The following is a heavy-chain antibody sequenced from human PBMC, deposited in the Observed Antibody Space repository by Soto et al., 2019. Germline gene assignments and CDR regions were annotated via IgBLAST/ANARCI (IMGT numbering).Heavy chain of an antibody. CDR3: AREGLTMVRGVITGDFDY. Sequence: LSLTCAVSGGSISSSNWWSWVRQPPGKGLEWIGEIYHSGSTNYNPSLKSRVTISVDKSKNQFSLKLSSVTAADTAVYYCAREGLTMVRGVITGDFDYWGQGTLVTVSS. V-gene: IGHV4-4*02. CDR2: IYHSGST. J-gene: IGHJ4*02. D-gene: IGHD3-10*01. CDR1: GGSISSSNW.